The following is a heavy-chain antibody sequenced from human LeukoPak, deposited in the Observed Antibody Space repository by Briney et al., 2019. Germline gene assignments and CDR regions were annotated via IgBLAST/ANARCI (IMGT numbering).Heavy chain of an antibody. Sequence: PSETLSLTCAVSGGSISSSNWWSWARQPPGKGLEWIGEIYHSGSTNYNPSLKSRVTISVDKSKSQFSLKLSSVTAADTAVYYCASRLVRGGYFDYWGQGTLVTVSS. J-gene: IGHJ4*02. CDR3: ASRLVRGGYFDY. CDR1: GGSISSSNW. D-gene: IGHD3-10*01. V-gene: IGHV4-4*02. CDR2: IYHSGST.